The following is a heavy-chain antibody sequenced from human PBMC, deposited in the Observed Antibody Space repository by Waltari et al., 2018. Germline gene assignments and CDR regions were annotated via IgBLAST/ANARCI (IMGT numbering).Heavy chain of an antibody. Sequence: QGQLVESGGGVVQPGKSLSLSCAASGFLFGTYTMYWVRQAPGKGLEWVSTISYEGDSKYYADSGKGGFTVSRDNSKNTLHVQMNGLRPEDSGLYYCARSYGGEAFDIWGLGTKVIVSS. CDR2: ISYEGDSK. J-gene: IGHJ3*02. CDR1: GFLFGTYT. V-gene: IGHV3-30-3*01. D-gene: IGHD2-21*01. CDR3: ARSYGGEAFDI.